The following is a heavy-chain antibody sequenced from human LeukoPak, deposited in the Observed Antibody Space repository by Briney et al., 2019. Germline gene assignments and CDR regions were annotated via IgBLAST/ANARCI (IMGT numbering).Heavy chain of an antibody. CDR3: ARVGYSYGTDFDY. CDR1: GYTFTGYY. Sequence: GASVKVSCKASGYTFTGYYMHWVRQAPGQRLEWMGWINPNSGGTNYAQKFQGRVTMTRDTSISTAYMELSRLRSDDTAVYYCARVGYSYGTDFDYWGQGTLVTVSS. V-gene: IGHV1-2*02. J-gene: IGHJ4*02. CDR2: INPNSGGT. D-gene: IGHD5-18*01.